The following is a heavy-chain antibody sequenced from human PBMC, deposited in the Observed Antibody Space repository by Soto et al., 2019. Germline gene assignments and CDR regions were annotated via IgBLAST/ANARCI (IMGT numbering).Heavy chain of an antibody. CDR3: ARVGLAAAGPSSGNDY. J-gene: IGHJ4*02. V-gene: IGHV1-18*01. CDR2: ISAYNGNT. CDR1: GYTFTSYG. D-gene: IGHD6-13*01. Sequence: ASVTVSCQASGYTFTSYGISWVRQAPGQGLEWMGWISAYNGNTNYAQKLQGRVTMTTDTSTSTAYMELRSLRSDDTAVYYCARVGLAAAGPSSGNDYWGQRTLVTVSS.